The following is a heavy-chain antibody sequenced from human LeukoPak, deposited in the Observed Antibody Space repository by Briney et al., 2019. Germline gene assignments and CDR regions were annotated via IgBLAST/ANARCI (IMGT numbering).Heavy chain of an antibody. Sequence: GGSLRLSCAASGFTFSSHAMSWVRQAPGKGLEWVSVISGSGGSTYYADSVKGRFTISRDNSKNTLYLQMNSLRAEDTAVYSCAKIGSYSGSFDYWGQGTLVTVSS. J-gene: IGHJ4*02. V-gene: IGHV3-23*01. CDR1: GFTFSSHA. CDR3: AKIGSYSGSFDY. D-gene: IGHD1-26*01. CDR2: ISGSGGST.